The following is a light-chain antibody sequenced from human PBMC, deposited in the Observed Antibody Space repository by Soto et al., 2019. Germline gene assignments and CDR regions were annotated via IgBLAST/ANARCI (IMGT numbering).Light chain of an antibody. J-gene: IGKJ1*01. Sequence: DIQMTKSPSYMSESVGARVTMTCRASQSIASYLSWYQQKPGKAPNLLIYATSTLQSGVPSRFSGSGSGTDFTLTITSLHPEDFATYYCQQSYSTVWTFGQGPKVDIK. CDR2: ATS. V-gene: IGKV1-39*01. CDR3: QQSYSTVWT. CDR1: QSIASY.